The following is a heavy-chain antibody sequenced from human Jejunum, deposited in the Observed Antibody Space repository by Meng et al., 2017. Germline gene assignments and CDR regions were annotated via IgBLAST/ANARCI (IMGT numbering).Heavy chain of an antibody. J-gene: IGHJ4*02. CDR3: ARDWGDVRGGFDF. D-gene: IGHD3-10*02. V-gene: IGHV6-1*01. CDR2: TDYRSKYYN. Sequence: QLLQHGPGLVQPSQTPLSLRSRARDSSSSSSAAWHLIRQPPTGGVGWLGRTDYRSKYYNDYALSVKSRITINPDTSKNQFSLQLNSVTPEDTAIYYCARDWGDVRGGFDFWGQGTLVTVSS. CDR1: DSSSSSSAA.